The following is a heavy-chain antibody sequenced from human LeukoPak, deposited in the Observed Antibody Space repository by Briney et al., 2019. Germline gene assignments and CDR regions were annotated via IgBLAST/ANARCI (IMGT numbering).Heavy chain of an antibody. J-gene: IGHJ5*02. CDR1: ANTFTDYY. CDR2: INPKSRGT. CDR3: AGLSSIAARPGWFDP. D-gene: IGHD6-6*01. V-gene: IGHV1-2*02. Sequence: GASVKVSCKASANTFTDYYVHWVRQAPGQGLEWMGWINPKSRGTNYAQKFQGRVTMTRDTFISTVYMEVNRLTSDDTAMYYCAGLSSIAARPGWFDPWGQGTLVTVSS.